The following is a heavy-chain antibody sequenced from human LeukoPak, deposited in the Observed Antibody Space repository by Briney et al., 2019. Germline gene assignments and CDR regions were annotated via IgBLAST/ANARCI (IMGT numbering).Heavy chain of an antibody. CDR1: GGTFSSYA. CDR3: ARAKSYSSSLQNAFDI. V-gene: IGHV1-69*04. J-gene: IGHJ3*02. Sequence: AASVKVSCKASGGTFSSYAISWVRQAPGQGLEWMGRIIPILGIANYAQRFQGRVTITADKSTSTAYMELSSLRSEDTAVYYCARAKSYSSSLQNAFDIWGQGTMVTVSS. CDR2: IIPILGIA. D-gene: IGHD6-13*01.